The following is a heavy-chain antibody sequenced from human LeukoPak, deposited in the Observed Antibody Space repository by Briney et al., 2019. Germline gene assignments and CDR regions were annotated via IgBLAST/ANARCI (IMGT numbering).Heavy chain of an antibody. D-gene: IGHD3-22*01. CDR3: VKECLVIINYYFDY. CDR1: GFTFSNYA. V-gene: IGHV3-64D*06. CDR2: ISNTGGST. J-gene: IGHJ4*02. Sequence: GGSLRLSCSASGFTFSNYAMHWVRQAPGKGLEYVSVISNTGGSTYYADSVKGRFTVSRDNSKNTLYLQMSSLRAEDTAVYYCVKECLVIINYYFDYWGQGTLVTVSS.